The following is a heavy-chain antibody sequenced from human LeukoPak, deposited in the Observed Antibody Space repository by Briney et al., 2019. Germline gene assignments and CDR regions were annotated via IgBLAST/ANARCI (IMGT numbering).Heavy chain of an antibody. D-gene: IGHD6-13*01. Sequence: GGSLRLSCAASGFTFSSYAMHWVRQAPGKGLEWVAVISYDGSNKYYADSVKGRFTISRDNSKNTLYLQMNSLRAEDTAVYYCARDTRGSSPPRAFDIWGQGTMVTVSS. CDR1: GFTFSSYA. CDR2: ISYDGSNK. V-gene: IGHV3-30-3*01. CDR3: ARDTRGSSPPRAFDI. J-gene: IGHJ3*02.